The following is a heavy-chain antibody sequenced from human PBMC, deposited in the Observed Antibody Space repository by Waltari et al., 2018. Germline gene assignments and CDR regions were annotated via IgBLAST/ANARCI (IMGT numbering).Heavy chain of an antibody. CDR2: MSFSGAT. Sequence: QLQLQESGPGLVKPSETLSLTCSVSGDSITTNRHYWGWIRQPPGQGLEWIGTMSFSGATYSSPSRRSRVTVSRDTSKNQLSLKLGSVTAADTAVYYCATYIGASLGTAAFDVWGQGTMVTVSS. D-gene: IGHD5-12*01. J-gene: IGHJ3*01. CDR3: ATYIGASLGTAAFDV. CDR1: GDSITTNRHY. V-gene: IGHV4-39*01.